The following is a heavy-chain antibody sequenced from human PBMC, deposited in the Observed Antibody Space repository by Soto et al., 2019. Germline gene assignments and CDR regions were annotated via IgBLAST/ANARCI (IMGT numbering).Heavy chain of an antibody. J-gene: IGHJ4*01. CDR1: GGTFSSYA. CDR3: AGDAGGYPPPTY. Sequence: QVQLVQSGAEVKKPGSSVKVSCKASGGTFSSYAITWVRQAPGQGLEWMGGTIPLFGTPNYAQKFQGRVTITGDKSTNTVYMEVSSLRSEDTAGDYCAGDAGGYPPPTYWGPGTLVTVSS. D-gene: IGHD3-16*01. V-gene: IGHV1-69*06. CDR2: TIPLFGTP.